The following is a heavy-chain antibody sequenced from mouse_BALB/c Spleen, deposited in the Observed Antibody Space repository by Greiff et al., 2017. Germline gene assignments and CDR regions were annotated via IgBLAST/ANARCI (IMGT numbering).Heavy chain of an antibody. J-gene: IGHJ4*01. V-gene: IGHV1-69*02. D-gene: IGHD2-3*01. CDR3: ARNGYFEDYAMDY. CDR2: IDPSDSET. Sequence: QVQLQQPGAELVKPGAPVKLSCKASGYTFTSYWMNWVKQRPGRGLEWIGRIDPSDSETHYNQKFKDKATLTVDKSSSTAYIQLSSLTSEDSAVYYCARNGYFEDYAMDYWGQGTSVTVSS. CDR1: GYTFTSYW.